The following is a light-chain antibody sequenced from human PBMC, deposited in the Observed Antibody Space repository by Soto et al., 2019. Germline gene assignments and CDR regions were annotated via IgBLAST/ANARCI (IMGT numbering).Light chain of an antibody. Sequence: QSVLTQPASVSGSPGQSITISCTGTSSDVGGYNYVSWYQQHPGKAPKLMIYDVSNRPSGASYRFSGSKSGNTASLTISGLQAEDEADYYCSSYTSSSTLYVFGTGTKLTVL. CDR3: SSYTSSSTLYV. V-gene: IGLV2-14*03. J-gene: IGLJ1*01. CDR2: DVS. CDR1: SSDVGGYNY.